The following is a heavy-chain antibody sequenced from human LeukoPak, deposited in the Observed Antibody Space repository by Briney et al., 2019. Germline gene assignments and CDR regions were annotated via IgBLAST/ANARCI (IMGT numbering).Heavy chain of an antibody. D-gene: IGHD3-10*01. J-gene: IGHJ3*02. CDR2: IYPGDSDT. CDR3: ARQRPYHSGAGSYRAFDI. Sequence: GESLKISCKGSGYSFTSYWIGWVRQMPGKGLEWMGVIYPGDSDTRYSPSCQGQVTISVDRSISTAYLQWGSLKASDTAMYYCARQRPYHSGAGSYRAFDIWGQGTMVTVSS. V-gene: IGHV5-51*01. CDR1: GYSFTSYW.